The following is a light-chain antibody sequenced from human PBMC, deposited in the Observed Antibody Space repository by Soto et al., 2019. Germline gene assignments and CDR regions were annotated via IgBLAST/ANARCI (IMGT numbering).Light chain of an antibody. J-gene: IGLJ1*01. Sequence: QSALTQPASVSGSPGQSITISCTGTSSDVGGYNHVSWFQQHPGKAPKLLINDVSHRPSGVSTRFSGSESCNTASLTISGRQAEDEADYYCRSYTTSSTHFGTGTKLTVL. CDR1: SSDVGGYNH. CDR2: DVS. V-gene: IGLV2-14*01. CDR3: RSYTTSSTH.